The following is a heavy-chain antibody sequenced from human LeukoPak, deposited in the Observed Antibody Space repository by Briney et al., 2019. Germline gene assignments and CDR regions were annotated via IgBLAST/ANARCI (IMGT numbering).Heavy chain of an antibody. Sequence: SVKVPCKASGGTFSSYAISWVRQAPGQGLEWMGGIIPIFGTANYAQKFQGRVTITADESTSTAYMELSSLRSEDTAVYYCASRTHMVRGLDSLYFDYWGQGTLVTVSS. J-gene: IGHJ4*02. V-gene: IGHV1-69*13. CDR1: GGTFSSYA. D-gene: IGHD3-10*01. CDR3: ASRTHMVRGLDSLYFDY. CDR2: IIPIFGTA.